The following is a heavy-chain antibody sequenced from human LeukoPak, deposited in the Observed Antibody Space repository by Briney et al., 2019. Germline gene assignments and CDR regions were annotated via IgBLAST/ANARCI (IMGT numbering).Heavy chain of an antibody. CDR1: GYTFTGYY. V-gene: IGHV1-2*02. Sequence: ASVKVSCTASGYTFTGYYMHWVRQAPGQGLEWMGWINPNSGGTNYAQKFQGRVTMTRDTSISTAYMELSRLRSDDTAVYYCARDSGTYYYDSSGYPEYFQHWGQGTLVTVSS. D-gene: IGHD3-22*01. J-gene: IGHJ1*01. CDR3: ARDSGTYYYDSSGYPEYFQH. CDR2: INPNSGGT.